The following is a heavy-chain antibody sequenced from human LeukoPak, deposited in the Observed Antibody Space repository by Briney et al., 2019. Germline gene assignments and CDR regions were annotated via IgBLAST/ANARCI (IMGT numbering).Heavy chain of an antibody. V-gene: IGHV3-23*01. CDR2: IIYSGGTT. Sequence: PGGSLRLSCAASGFTFSSYSMNWVRQAPEEGLEWVSSIIYSGGTTYYADSVKGRFTVSRDNTKNTLYLQMNSLRAEDTAIYYCAKDQRSIAVAGYFDYWGQGTLVTVSS. J-gene: IGHJ4*02. D-gene: IGHD6-19*01. CDR3: AKDQRSIAVAGYFDY. CDR1: GFTFSSYS.